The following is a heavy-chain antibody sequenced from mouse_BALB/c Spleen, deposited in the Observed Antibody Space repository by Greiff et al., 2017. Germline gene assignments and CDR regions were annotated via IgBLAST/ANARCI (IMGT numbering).Heavy chain of an antibody. D-gene: IGHD2-3*01. J-gene: IGHJ3*01. V-gene: IGHV1S81*02. CDR3: VYDGYYFFAY. CDR2: INPSNGRT. Sequence: QVQLQQPGAELVKPGASVKLSCKASGYTFTSYWMHWVKQRPGQGLEWIGEINPSNGRTNYNEKFKSKATLTVDKSSSTAYMQLSSLTSEDSAVYYCVYDGYYFFAYWGQGTLVTVSA. CDR1: GYTFTSYW.